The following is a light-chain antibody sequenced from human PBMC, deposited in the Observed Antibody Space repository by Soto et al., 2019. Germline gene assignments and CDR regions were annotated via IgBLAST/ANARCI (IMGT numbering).Light chain of an antibody. J-gene: IGKJ1*01. Sequence: EIVMTQSPATLSVSPGERATLSCRASQSVGTNLAWYQQKPGQAPRLLIYAASTRAAGISPRFSGGGSGTDFTLTISRLQSEDFAVYYCQQYNDWPRTFGQGTKVGIK. V-gene: IGKV3-15*01. CDR1: QSVGTN. CDR2: AAS. CDR3: QQYNDWPRT.